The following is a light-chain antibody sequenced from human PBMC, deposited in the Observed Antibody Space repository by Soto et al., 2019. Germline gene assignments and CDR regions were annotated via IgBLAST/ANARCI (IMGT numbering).Light chain of an antibody. CDR3: QSYDSSLSGSV. Sequence: QPVLTQPPSVSGAPGQRVTISCTGRSSNIGAGYDVHWYQQLPGTAPKLLIYGNSNRPSGVPDRFSGSKSGTSSSLAITGRQAEDESDYYCQSYDSSLSGSVFGGGTKVTVL. V-gene: IGLV1-40*01. J-gene: IGLJ3*02. CDR1: SSNIGAGYD. CDR2: GNS.